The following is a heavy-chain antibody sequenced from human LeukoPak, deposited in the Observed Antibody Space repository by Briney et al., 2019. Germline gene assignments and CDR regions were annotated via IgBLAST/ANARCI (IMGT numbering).Heavy chain of an antibody. D-gene: IGHD3-22*01. CDR1: GGSISSYY. Sequence: PSETLSLTCTVSGGSISSYYWSWIRQHPGKGLEWIGYIYYSGSTNYNPSLKSRVTISVDTSKNQFSLKLSSVTAADTAVYYCARRARSSGCYYFDYWGQGTLVTVSS. CDR2: IYYSGST. CDR3: ARRARSSGCYYFDY. J-gene: IGHJ4*02. V-gene: IGHV4-59*01.